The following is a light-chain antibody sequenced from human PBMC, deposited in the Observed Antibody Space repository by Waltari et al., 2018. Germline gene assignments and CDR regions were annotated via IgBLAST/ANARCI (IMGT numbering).Light chain of an antibody. Sequence: QSVLTQPPSASGTPGQRVTISCSGSSSNIGSNTVNWYQQLPGTAPKPPIYRNNQRPSGVPDRFSGSKSGTSASLAISGLQSEDEADYYCAAWDDSLNGVVFGGGTKLTVL. CDR3: AAWDDSLNGVV. V-gene: IGLV1-44*01. CDR1: SSNIGSNT. CDR2: RNN. J-gene: IGLJ2*01.